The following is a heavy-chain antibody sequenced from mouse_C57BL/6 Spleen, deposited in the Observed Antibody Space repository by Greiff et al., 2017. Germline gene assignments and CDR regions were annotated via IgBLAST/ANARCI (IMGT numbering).Heavy chain of an antibody. CDR2: IEPSDSYT. V-gene: IGHV1-50*01. J-gene: IGHJ2*01. Sequence: QVQLQQPGAELVKPGSSVKLSCKASGYTFTSYWMQWVKQRPGQGLEWIGEIEPSDSYTNYNQKFKGKATLTVDTSSSTDYMQLSSLTSEDSAVYDCASPGYWGHGATLTVAS. CDR1: GYTFTSYW. CDR3: ASPGY.